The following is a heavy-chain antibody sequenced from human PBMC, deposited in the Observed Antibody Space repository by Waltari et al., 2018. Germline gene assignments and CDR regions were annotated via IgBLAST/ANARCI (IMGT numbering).Heavy chain of an antibody. J-gene: IGHJ4*02. CDR2: ISDSGVIT. V-gene: IGHV3-23*01. CDR1: GFDFFHDA. Sequence: EVHLLESGGGLAQPGGSLRLSCVGSGFDFFHDAMGWVRQGPGKGLEWVSGISDSGVITKYADSVKGRLTVSRDNSKNSVFLQLNSLRAEDTAIYYCARHLYSIDYLELGNWGQGTLVTVSS. D-gene: IGHD3-22*01. CDR3: ARHLYSIDYLELGN.